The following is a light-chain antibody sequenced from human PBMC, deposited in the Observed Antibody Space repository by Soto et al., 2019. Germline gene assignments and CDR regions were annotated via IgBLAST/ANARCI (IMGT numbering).Light chain of an antibody. CDR1: QSLVHSDGIAY. J-gene: IGKJ5*01. CDR3: MQGTPWPIT. V-gene: IGKV2-30*02. CDR2: KVS. Sequence: DVVMTQSPLSLPVTLGQPASISCRSNQSLVHSDGIAYFSWFQQRPGRSPRRLIYKVSNRDSGVPARFSGSASGTDFALKISRVEAEDVGVYYCMQGTPWPITFGQGTRLEIK.